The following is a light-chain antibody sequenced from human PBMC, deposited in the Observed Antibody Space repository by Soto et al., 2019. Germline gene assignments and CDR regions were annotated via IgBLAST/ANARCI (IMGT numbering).Light chain of an antibody. Sequence: DIQMRQSLSILSTSVGDRVTITCRASQSVSGWLAWYQQKPGKAPKLLIYRASSLRSGVPSRFSGSASGTEFTLTISGLQPDDFATYYCQQYDRYPLTFGGGTKVEI. CDR1: QSVSGW. V-gene: IGKV1-5*03. CDR2: RAS. J-gene: IGKJ4*01. CDR3: QQYDRYPLT.